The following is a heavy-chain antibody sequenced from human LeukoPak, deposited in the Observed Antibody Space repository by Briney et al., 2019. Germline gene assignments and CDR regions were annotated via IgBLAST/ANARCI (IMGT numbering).Heavy chain of an antibody. Sequence: GGSLRLSCAASGFTFSDYAMTWVRQAPGKGLEWVSGISDSGSKTYYADSVQGRFTISRDNSKNSLVLQMNSRRAEDTAVYYCGKEEFGELVIGYWGQGILVTVTS. V-gene: IGHV3-23*01. CDR2: ISDSGSKT. D-gene: IGHD3-10*01. J-gene: IGHJ4*02. CDR3: GKEEFGELVIGY. CDR1: GFTFSDYA.